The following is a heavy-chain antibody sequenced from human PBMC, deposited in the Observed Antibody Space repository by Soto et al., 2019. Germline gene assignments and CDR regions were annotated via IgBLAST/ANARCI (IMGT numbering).Heavy chain of an antibody. CDR3: ARGRASGSYYLLDS. D-gene: IGHD3-10*01. V-gene: IGHV1-8*02. J-gene: IGHJ4*02. Sequence: GAAVKVSCKASGYTFTDYFIHWVRQATGHGLEWMGWINPNSGNIGYAQKFQGRVTMTRDTAIRTAYMEVSRLRSDDTAVYYCARGRASGSYYLLDSWGQGTLVTVSS. CDR1: GYTFTDYF. CDR2: INPNSGNI.